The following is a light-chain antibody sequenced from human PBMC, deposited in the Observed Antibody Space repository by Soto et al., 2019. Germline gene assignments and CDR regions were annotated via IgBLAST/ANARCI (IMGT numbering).Light chain of an antibody. V-gene: IGKV3-11*01. Sequence: EIVMTQSPATLSVSPGERATLSCRASQSVATNLAWYQQKPGQATRLLIYDASNRANGIPARFSGSGSGTDFTLTISSLEPEDFAFYYCQQRSNWPRRTFGQGTKVDIK. CDR2: DAS. J-gene: IGKJ1*01. CDR3: QQRSNWPRRT. CDR1: QSVATN.